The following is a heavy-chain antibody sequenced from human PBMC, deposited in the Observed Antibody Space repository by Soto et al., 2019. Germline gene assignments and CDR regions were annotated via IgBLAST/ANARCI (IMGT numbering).Heavy chain of an antibody. J-gene: IGHJ4*02. CDR2: IYSGGST. V-gene: IGHV3-53*01. CDR1: GFTVSSNY. D-gene: IGHD2-2*01. Sequence: PGGSLRLSCAASGFTVSSNYMSWVRQAPGKGLEWVSVIYSGGSTYYADSVKGRFTISRDNSKNTLYLQMNSLRAEDTAVYYCAREDSIIIPAVSDFWGQGTMVTVSS. CDR3: AREDSIIIPAVSDF.